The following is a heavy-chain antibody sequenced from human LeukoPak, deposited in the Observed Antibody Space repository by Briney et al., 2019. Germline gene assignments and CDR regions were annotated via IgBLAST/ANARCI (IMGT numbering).Heavy chain of an antibody. D-gene: IGHD6-13*01. J-gene: IGHJ4*02. V-gene: IGHV1-69-2*01. Sequence: GASVKVSCKASGGTFSSYAISWVQQAPGKGLEWMGLVDPEDGETIYAEKFQGRVTITADTSTDTAYMELSSLRSEDTAVYYCATDPRYLGSWSFDYWGQGTLVTVSS. CDR1: GGTFSSYA. CDR2: VDPEDGET. CDR3: ATDPRYLGSWSFDY.